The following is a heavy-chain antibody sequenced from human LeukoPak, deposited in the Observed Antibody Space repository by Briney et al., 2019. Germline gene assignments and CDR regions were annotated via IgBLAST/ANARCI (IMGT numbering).Heavy chain of an antibody. V-gene: IGHV3-23*01. CDR2: ISDSGGST. CDR1: GFTFSSYA. D-gene: IGHD6-13*01. J-gene: IGHJ4*02. Sequence: GGSLRLSCAASGFTFSSYAVSWVRQAPGKGLAWVSAISDSGGSTQYADSVKGRFIISRDNSKNTLYLQMNSLRVEDTAVYYCAKGSSNWRDYYYFDYWGQGTLVTVSS. CDR3: AKGSSNWRDYYYFDY.